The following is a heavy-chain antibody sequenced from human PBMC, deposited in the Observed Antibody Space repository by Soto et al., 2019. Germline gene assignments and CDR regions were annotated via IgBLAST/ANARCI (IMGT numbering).Heavy chain of an antibody. CDR2: SIPIFGTA. CDR3: ARTLDYGDYGDYFEY. Sequence: QVQLVQSGAEVKKPGSSVKVSCKASGGTFSSYAISWLRQAPAQGLEWMGGSIPIFGTANYAQKFQGRVTITSDESTSTAYLELSSLRSEDTAVYYCARTLDYGDYGDYFEYWGQGTLVTVSS. J-gene: IGHJ4*02. CDR1: GGTFSSYA. D-gene: IGHD4-17*01. V-gene: IGHV1-69*01.